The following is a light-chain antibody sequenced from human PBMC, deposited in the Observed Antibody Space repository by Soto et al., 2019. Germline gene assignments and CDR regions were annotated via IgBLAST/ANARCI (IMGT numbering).Light chain of an antibody. CDR3: QQYNNWPLT. Sequence: DIVMTQSPDSLAVSPGEIATLACRASQSVSDNLAWYQQKPGQAPRRLIYGASTRATGSPARFSGSGSGTEFTLTISSLQSEDFAVDYCQQYNNWPLTFGGGTKVDIK. CDR1: QSVSDN. CDR2: GAS. J-gene: IGKJ4*01. V-gene: IGKV3D-15*01.